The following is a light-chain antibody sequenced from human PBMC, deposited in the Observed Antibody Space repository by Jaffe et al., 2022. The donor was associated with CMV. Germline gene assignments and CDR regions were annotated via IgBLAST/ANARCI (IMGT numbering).Light chain of an antibody. J-gene: IGKJ1*01. V-gene: IGKV3-20*01. CDR3: QQYASSPRT. CDR1: QTFSNSY. CDR2: GAD. Sequence: EIVLTQSPGPLSLSPGERVTLSCRASQTFSNSYLAWFQQKPGQAPRLLIFGADRRAAGVPDRFSGSGSGADFTLTISRLEPEDFAVYYCQQYASSPRTFGQGTKVDIK.